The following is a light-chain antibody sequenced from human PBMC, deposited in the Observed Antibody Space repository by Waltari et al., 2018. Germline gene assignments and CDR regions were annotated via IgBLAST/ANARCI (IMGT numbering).Light chain of an antibody. CDR1: QDITRW. CDR3: QQSDSFPWA. J-gene: IGKJ1*01. Sequence: DIQMTQSPSSVSASVGDRFTITCRASQDITRWLAWYQQKPGKAPKLLISAASSLQSGVPSRFSGSGSGTDFTLTISSLQPEDFATYYCQQSDSFPWAFGQGTKVEIK. CDR2: AAS. V-gene: IGKV1-12*01.